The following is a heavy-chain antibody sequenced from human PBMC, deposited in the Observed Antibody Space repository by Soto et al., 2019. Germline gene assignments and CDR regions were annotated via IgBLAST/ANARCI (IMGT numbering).Heavy chain of an antibody. CDR1: GGSISSGDYY. Sequence: PSETLSLTCAVSGGSISSGDYYWSWIRQPPGKGLEWIGYIYYSGSTYYNPSLKSRVTISVDTSKNQFSLKLSSVNAADTAVYYCARWLGYGPHFDYWGQGTLVTVSS. D-gene: IGHD5-12*01. V-gene: IGHV4-30-4*01. CDR3: ARWLGYGPHFDY. J-gene: IGHJ4*02. CDR2: IYYSGST.